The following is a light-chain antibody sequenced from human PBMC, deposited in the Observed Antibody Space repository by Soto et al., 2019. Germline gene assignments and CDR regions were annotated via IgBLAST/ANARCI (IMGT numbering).Light chain of an antibody. V-gene: IGKV4-1*01. CDR3: QQYYSPPYT. J-gene: IGKJ2*01. Sequence: DIVMTQSPDSLAVSLGERATINCKSSQSVLYSSNNKNDLGWYQQKLGQPPKLLIYWASTRESGVPDRFSGSGSGTGFTLTINSLQAEDVADYYCQQYYSPPYTFGQGTKLEIK. CDR1: QSVLYSSNNKND. CDR2: WAS.